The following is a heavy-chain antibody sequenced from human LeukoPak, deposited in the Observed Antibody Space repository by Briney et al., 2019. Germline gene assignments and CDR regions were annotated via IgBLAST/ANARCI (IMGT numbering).Heavy chain of an antibody. D-gene: IGHD6-19*01. CDR3: AARSNRGYSSGWYYFDY. J-gene: IGHJ4*02. CDR1: GFTFDDYA. Sequence: GRSLRHSCAASGFTFDDYAMHWVRQAPGKGREWVSGISWNSGSIVYADSVKGRFTISRDNAKNSLYLQMNSLRAEDMALYYCAARSNRGYSSGWYYFDYWGQGTLVTVSS. CDR2: ISWNSGSI. V-gene: IGHV3-9*03.